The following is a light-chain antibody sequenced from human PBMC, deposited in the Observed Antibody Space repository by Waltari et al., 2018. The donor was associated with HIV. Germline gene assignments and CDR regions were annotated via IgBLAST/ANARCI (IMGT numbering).Light chain of an antibody. CDR3: GTWDSSLSVVV. V-gene: IGLV1-51*01. CDR2: DNN. J-gene: IGLJ1*01. CDR1: SPTIGNNY. Sequence: QSVLTQPPSVSAAQGQKVTIPCPGSSPTIGNNYVPWYQQLPGTAPKLLIYDNNQRPSGIPDRFSGSKSGTSATLGITGLQTGDEADYYCGTWDSSLSVVVFGTGTKVTVL.